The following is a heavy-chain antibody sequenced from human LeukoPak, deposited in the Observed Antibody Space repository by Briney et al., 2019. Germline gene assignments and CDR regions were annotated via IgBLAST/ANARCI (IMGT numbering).Heavy chain of an antibody. Sequence: GGSLRLSCTTSGITFSNSWMSWVRQAPGKGLEWVATIRPDGSEGYYADSVRGRFTISRDNSKNSFYLQMNSLRAEDTAVYYCAKFGGYYDRSARGAPEFDYWGQGTLVTVSS. CDR1: GITFSNSW. V-gene: IGHV3-7*03. CDR3: AKFGGYYDRSARGAPEFDY. CDR2: IRPDGSEG. D-gene: IGHD3-22*01. J-gene: IGHJ4*02.